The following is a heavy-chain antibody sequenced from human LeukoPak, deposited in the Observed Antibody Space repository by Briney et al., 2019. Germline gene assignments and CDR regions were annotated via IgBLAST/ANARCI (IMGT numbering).Heavy chain of an antibody. CDR3: VKDQSGSGSW. J-gene: IGHJ4*02. CDR2: ITSDGGST. V-gene: IGHV3-64D*06. Sequence: GGSLRLSCSASGFTFSTYAMHWVRQATGKGLEYVSSITSDGGSTYYADSVKGRFTISRDNSKNTLYLQVNSLRPEDTAVYYCVKDQSGSGSWWGQGTLVTVSS. CDR1: GFTFSTYA. D-gene: IGHD3-10*01.